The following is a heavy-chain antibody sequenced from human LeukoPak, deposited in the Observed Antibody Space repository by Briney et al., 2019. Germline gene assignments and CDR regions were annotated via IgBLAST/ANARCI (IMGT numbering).Heavy chain of an antibody. V-gene: IGHV4-34*01. J-gene: IGHJ3*02. CDR2: INHSGST. D-gene: IGHD3-3*01. CDR1: GGSFSGYY. Sequence: SEILSLTCAVYGGSFSGYYWSWIRQPPGKGLEWIGEINHSGSTNYNPSLKSRVTISVDTSKNQFSLKLSSVTAADTAVYYCARFRAITGAFDIWGQGTMVTVSS. CDR3: ARFRAITGAFDI.